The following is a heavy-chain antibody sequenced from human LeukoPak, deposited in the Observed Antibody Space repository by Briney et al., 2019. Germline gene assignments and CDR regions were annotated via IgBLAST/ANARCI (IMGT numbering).Heavy chain of an antibody. CDR2: ITSGSSYI. Sequence: GGSLRLSCAASGFTFSSYNMNWVRQAPGQGLEWVSSITSGSSYIYYADSVKGRFTISRDNAKNSLYLQMNSLRAEDTALYYCARDSSVDAFDIWGQGTMVTVSS. CDR3: ARDSSVDAFDI. J-gene: IGHJ3*02. CDR1: GFTFSSYN. D-gene: IGHD3-22*01. V-gene: IGHV3-21*04.